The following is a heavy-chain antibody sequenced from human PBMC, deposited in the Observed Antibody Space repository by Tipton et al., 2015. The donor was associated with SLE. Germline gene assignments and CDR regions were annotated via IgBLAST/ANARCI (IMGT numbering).Heavy chain of an antibody. V-gene: IGHV3-64D*06. CDR2: ISSNGGST. J-gene: IGHJ6*03. Sequence: GSLRLSCSASGFTFSSYAMHWVRQAPGKGLEYVSAISSNGGSTYYADSVKGRFTISRDNSKNTLYLQMSSLRAEDTAVYYCVKFRGSEDYYYYYYMDVWGKGTTVTVSS. CDR1: GFTFSSYA. D-gene: IGHD3-10*01. CDR3: VKFRGSEDYYYYYYMDV.